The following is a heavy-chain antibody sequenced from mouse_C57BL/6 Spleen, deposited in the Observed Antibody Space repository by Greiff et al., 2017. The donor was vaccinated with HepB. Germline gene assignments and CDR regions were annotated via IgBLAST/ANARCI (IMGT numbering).Heavy chain of an antibody. Sequence: VQLQQPGPELVKPGASVKLSCKASGYTFTSYWMHWVKQRPGQGLEWIGKINPSNGGTNYNEKFKSKATMTVDKSSSTAYMQLSSLTSEDSAVYYCARSGITTVRWYFDVWGTGTTVTVSS. J-gene: IGHJ1*03. V-gene: IGHV1-53*01. CDR1: GYTFTSYW. CDR2: INPSNGGT. D-gene: IGHD1-1*01. CDR3: ARSGITTVRWYFDV.